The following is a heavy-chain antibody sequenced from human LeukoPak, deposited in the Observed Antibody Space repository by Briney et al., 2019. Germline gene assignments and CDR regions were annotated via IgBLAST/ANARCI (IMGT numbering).Heavy chain of an antibody. CDR3: AKDFWSGYYPNY. V-gene: IGHV3-23*01. CDR2: SGNGGST. D-gene: IGHD3-3*01. J-gene: IGHJ4*02. CDR1: GFTFSNYA. Sequence: GGSLRLSCAASGFTFSNYAMSWVRQAPGKGLEWVSGSGNGGSTYYADSVKGRFTISRDNSKNTLFLQMNSLRAEDTAVYYCAKDFWSGYYPNYWGQGTLVTVSS.